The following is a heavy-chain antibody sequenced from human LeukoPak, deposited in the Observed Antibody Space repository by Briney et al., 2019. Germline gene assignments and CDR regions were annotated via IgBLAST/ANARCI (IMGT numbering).Heavy chain of an antibody. Sequence: SETLSLTCAVYGGSFSGYYWSWIRQPPGKGLEWIGEINHSGSTNYNPSLKSRVTISVDTSKNQFSLKLSSVTAADTAVYYCARDKSPRITMVRGAQSYGMDVWGQGTTVTVSS. J-gene: IGHJ6*02. CDR3: ARDKSPRITMVRGAQSYGMDV. CDR2: INHSGST. CDR1: GGSFSGYY. D-gene: IGHD3-10*01. V-gene: IGHV4-34*01.